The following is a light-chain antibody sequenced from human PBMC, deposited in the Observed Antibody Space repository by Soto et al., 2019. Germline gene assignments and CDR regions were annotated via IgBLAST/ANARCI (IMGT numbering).Light chain of an antibody. CDR1: SSNIGSNT. V-gene: IGLV1-44*01. CDR3: AAWDDSLNGVV. J-gene: IGLJ2*01. CDR2: NDN. Sequence: QSVLTQPPSASGTPGQRVTISCSGNSSNIGSNTVSWYQQLPGTAPKLLISNDNQRPSGVPDRFSGSKSGTSASLAISGLQSEDEADYYCAAWDDSLNGVVFGGGTKLTVL.